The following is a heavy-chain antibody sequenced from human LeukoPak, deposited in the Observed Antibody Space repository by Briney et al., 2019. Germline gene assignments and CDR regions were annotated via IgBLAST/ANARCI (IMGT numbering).Heavy chain of an antibody. Sequence: SLRLSCAASGFTFYDYAMHWVRQAPGKGLEWVSGISWNRDNIAYAVSVKGRFTISRDNAKNSLYLQMNSLRAEDTALYYCAKDMYAYYDSSGYHDYWGQGTLVTVSS. V-gene: IGHV3-9*01. CDR2: ISWNRDNI. CDR1: GFTFYDYA. J-gene: IGHJ4*02. CDR3: AKDMYAYYDSSGYHDY. D-gene: IGHD3-22*01.